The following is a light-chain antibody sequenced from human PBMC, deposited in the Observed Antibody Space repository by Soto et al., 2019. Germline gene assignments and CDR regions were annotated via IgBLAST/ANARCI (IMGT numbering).Light chain of an antibody. V-gene: IGKV1-5*03. CDR2: QAS. J-gene: IGKJ1*01. Sequence: DIQMTQSPSTLSASVGDRVTITCRASQTISSWLAWYQQRPGKAPNLLIYQASSLESGVPSRFSGSGSGTAFTLTISSLQPDDFATYYCQQYNSASRTVGQGTKVEIK. CDR3: QQYNSASRT. CDR1: QTISSW.